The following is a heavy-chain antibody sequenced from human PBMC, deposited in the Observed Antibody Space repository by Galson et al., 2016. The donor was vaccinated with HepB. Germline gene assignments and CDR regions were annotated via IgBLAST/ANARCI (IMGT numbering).Heavy chain of an antibody. CDR1: GFTFSSYA. Sequence: SLRLSCAVSGFTFSSYAMAWFRQAPEKGLEWVSAISGSGGSTYYAESVKGRVTISRDNSKNTLYLQMNSLRAEDTAVYYCAKDKAAMGISDYWGQGTLVTVSS. J-gene: IGHJ4*02. CDR3: AKDKAAMGISDY. CDR2: ISGSGGST. D-gene: IGHD2-2*01. V-gene: IGHV3-23*01.